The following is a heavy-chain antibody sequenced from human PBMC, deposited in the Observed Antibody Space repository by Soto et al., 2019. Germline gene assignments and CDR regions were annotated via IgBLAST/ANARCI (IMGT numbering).Heavy chain of an antibody. V-gene: IGHV3-43*01. CDR3: AKDEAYYFDH. CDR2: ISYDGDDT. Sequence: GGSLRLSCVASGFDFEDYTMHWVRQPPGKGLECVSRISYDGDDTYYADSVRGRFTMSRDNSKNSLFLLMNNLTPEDTAVYYCAKDEAYYFDHWGQGTLVTVSS. J-gene: IGHJ4*02. CDR1: GFDFEDYT.